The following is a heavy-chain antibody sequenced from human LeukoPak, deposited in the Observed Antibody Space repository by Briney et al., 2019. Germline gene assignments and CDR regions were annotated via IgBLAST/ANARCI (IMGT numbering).Heavy chain of an antibody. CDR2: IKQDGSEK. D-gene: IGHD5-24*01. CDR1: GFTLSSYW. CDR3: ARDPGWLQFRGEDYFDY. Sequence: GGSLRLSCAASGFTLSSYWMSWVRQAPGKGLEWVANIKQDGSEKYYVDSVKGRFTISRDNAKNSLYLQMNSLRAEDTAVYYCARDPGWLQFRGEDYFDYWGQGTLVTVSS. J-gene: IGHJ4*02. V-gene: IGHV3-7*01.